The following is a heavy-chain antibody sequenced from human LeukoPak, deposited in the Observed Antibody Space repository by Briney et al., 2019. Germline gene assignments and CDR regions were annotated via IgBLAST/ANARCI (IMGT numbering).Heavy chain of an antibody. Sequence: GGSLRLSCAASGFTFSSYGMHWVRQAPGKGLEWVAVIWYDGSNKYYADSVKGRFTISRDNSKNTLYLQMNSLGAEDTAIYFCANGGTSTGYNIPFLYWGQGTLVTVSS. CDR2: IWYDGSNK. CDR3: ANGGTSTGYNIPFLY. J-gene: IGHJ4*02. CDR1: GFTFSSYG. D-gene: IGHD3-9*01. V-gene: IGHV3-30*02.